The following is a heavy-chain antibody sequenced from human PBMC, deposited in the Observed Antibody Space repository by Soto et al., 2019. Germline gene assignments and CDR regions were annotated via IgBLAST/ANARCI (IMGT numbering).Heavy chain of an antibody. J-gene: IGHJ6*03. CDR3: ARSHSEYDFWSAHYYYYMDV. CDR2: IYYSGST. D-gene: IGHD3-3*01. V-gene: IGHV4-59*01. Sequence: SETLSLTCTVSGFSISSYYWSWIRQPPGKGLEWIGYIYYSGSTNYNPSLKSRVTISVDTSKNQFSLKLSSVTAADTAVYYCARSHSEYDFWSAHYYYYMDVWGKGTTVTVSS. CDR1: GFSISSYY.